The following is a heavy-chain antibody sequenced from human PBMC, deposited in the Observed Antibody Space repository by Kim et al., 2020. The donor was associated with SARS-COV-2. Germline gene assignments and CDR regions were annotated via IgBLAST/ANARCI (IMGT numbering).Heavy chain of an antibody. V-gene: IGHV4-31*02. D-gene: IGHD2-2*01. CDR3: ARVNEYQLLSAYYFDY. Sequence: SLKSRVTIQVDTSKNQFSLKLSSVTAADKAVYYCARVNEYQLLSAYYFDYWGQGTLVTVSS. J-gene: IGHJ4*02.